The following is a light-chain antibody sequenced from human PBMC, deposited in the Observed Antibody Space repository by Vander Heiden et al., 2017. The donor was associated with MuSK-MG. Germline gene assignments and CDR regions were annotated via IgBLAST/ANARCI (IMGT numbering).Light chain of an antibody. Sequence: DIHMHQSPSTLSASVGDRVTITCRASQSISIWLAWYQQKPGKAPDLLIYKASTLESGVPSRFSGSGSGTEFTLTISSLQPDDFATYYCQQYYTYPYTFGQGTKLEIK. CDR3: QQYYTYPYT. J-gene: IGKJ2*01. CDR1: QSISIW. V-gene: IGKV1-5*03. CDR2: KAS.